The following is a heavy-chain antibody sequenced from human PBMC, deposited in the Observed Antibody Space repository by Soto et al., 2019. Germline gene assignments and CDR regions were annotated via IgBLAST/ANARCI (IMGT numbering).Heavy chain of an antibody. Sequence: SETLSLTCVVSGGSLSDHFWGWIRQPPGMALEWIGEINHLGSINYNPSLKSRVTTSVDTSKNQFSLTLNSVTAADTATYYCARGGISHWAYFYYMDVWDRGTTVTVSS. V-gene: IGHV4-34*01. J-gene: IGHJ6*03. CDR2: INHLGSI. CDR3: ARGGISHWAYFYYMDV. CDR1: GGSLSDHF. D-gene: IGHD2-21*01.